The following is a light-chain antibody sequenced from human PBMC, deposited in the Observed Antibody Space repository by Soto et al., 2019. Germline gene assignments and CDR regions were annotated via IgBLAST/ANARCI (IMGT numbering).Light chain of an antibody. Sequence: DIVMTQSPDSLAVSLGERATINCKSSQSVLYSSNNKNYLAWYQQKPGQPPKLLIYWASTRESGVPDRFSGSGSGKDFTLTISSLQAEDVAVYYCQQYYSNRGTFGQGTKVEIK. J-gene: IGKJ1*01. CDR1: QSVLYSSNNKNY. V-gene: IGKV4-1*01. CDR3: QQYYSNRGT. CDR2: WAS.